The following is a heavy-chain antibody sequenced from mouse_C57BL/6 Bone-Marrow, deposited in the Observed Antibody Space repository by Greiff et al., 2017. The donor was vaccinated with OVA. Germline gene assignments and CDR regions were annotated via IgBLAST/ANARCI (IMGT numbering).Heavy chain of an antibody. CDR1: GFTFSDYY. Sequence: EVKLVESEGGLVQPGSSMKLSCTASGFTFSDYYMAWVRQVPEKGLEWVANINYDGSSTYYLDSLKSRFIISRDNAKNILYLQMSSLKSEDTATYYCAREGDYDYDGDWYFDVWGTGTTVTVSS. CDR3: AREGDYDYDGDWYFDV. J-gene: IGHJ1*03. D-gene: IGHD2-4*01. V-gene: IGHV5-16*01. CDR2: INYDGSST.